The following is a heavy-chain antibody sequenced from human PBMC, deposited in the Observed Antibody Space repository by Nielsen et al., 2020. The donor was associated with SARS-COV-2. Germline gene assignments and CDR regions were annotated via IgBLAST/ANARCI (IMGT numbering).Heavy chain of an antibody. J-gene: IGHJ4*02. Sequence: SETLSLTCAVYGGSFSGYYWSWIRQPPGKGLEWIGEINHSGSTNYNPSLKSRVTISVDTSKNQFSLKLSSVTAADTAVYYCARRVTPEGEGFDYWGQGTLVTASS. V-gene: IGHV4-34*01. CDR3: ARRVTPEGEGFDY. CDR2: INHSGST. CDR1: GGSFSGYY.